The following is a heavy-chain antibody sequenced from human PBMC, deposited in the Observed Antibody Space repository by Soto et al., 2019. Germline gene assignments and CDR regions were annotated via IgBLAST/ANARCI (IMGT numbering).Heavy chain of an antibody. D-gene: IGHD3-16*01. CDR1: GFTFDQYT. Sequence: EVQLVESGGGLVQPGRSLRLACAASGFTFDQYTMHWVRQAPGKGLEWVSSITWHSGTIGYADSVKGRFTISRDNAKNSLYLQMNSLRGEYTALYYCAKEMITFGDFNYYYMDVWGNGTTVTGSS. V-gene: IGHV3-9*01. J-gene: IGHJ6*03. CDR3: AKEMITFGDFNYYYMDV. CDR2: ITWHSGTI.